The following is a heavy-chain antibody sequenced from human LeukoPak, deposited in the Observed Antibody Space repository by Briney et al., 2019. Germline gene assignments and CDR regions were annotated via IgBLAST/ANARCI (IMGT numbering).Heavy chain of an antibody. CDR1: GYSISSGYY. Sequence: PSETLSLTCTVSGYSISSGYYWGWIRQPPGKGLEWIGSIYHSGSTYYNPSLKSRFTMSVDTAKNQFSLNLSSVTAADTAVYYRARRRYSSGWPRSWFDPWGQGTLVTVSS. J-gene: IGHJ5*02. V-gene: IGHV4-38-2*02. CDR3: ARRRYSSGWPRSWFDP. CDR2: IYHSGST. D-gene: IGHD6-19*01.